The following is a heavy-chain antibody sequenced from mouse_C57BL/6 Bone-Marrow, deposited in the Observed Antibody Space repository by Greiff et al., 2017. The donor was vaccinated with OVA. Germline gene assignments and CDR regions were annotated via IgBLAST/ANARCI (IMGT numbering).Heavy chain of an antibody. D-gene: IGHD1-1*01. CDR3: AKVYYGSSYGYYAMDY. V-gene: IGHV1-55*01. CDR2: IYPGSGST. J-gene: IGHJ4*01. Sequence: QVQLQQPGAELVKPGASVKMSCKASGYTFTSYWITWVKQRPGQGLEWIGDIYPGSGSTNYNEQFKSKATLTVDTSSSTAYMQRSSLTSEDSAVYYCAKVYYGSSYGYYAMDYWGQGTSVTVSS. CDR1: GYTFTSYW.